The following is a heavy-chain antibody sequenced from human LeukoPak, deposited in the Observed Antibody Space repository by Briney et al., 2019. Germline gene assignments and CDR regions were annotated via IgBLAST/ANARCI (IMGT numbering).Heavy chain of an antibody. D-gene: IGHD2-2*01. V-gene: IGHV3-33*01. J-gene: IGHJ4*02. CDR1: GFTFSSYG. CDR3: ARGVVVPAVSYYFDY. Sequence: PGGSLRLSCAASGFTFSSYGMHWVRQAPGKGLEWVAVIWYDGSNKYYADSVKGRFTISRDNSKNTLYLQMNSLRAEDTAVYYCARGVVVPAVSYYFDYWGQGTLVTVSS. CDR2: IWYDGSNK.